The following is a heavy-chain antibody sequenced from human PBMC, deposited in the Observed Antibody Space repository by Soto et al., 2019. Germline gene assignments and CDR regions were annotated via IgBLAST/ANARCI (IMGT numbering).Heavy chain of an antibody. V-gene: IGHV1-3*01. J-gene: IGHJ5*02. CDR2: INAGNGNT. Sequence: ASVKVSCKASGYTFTSYAMHWVRQAPGQRLEWMGWINAGNGNTIYAQKFQGRVTMTEDTSTDTAYMELSSLRSEDTAVYYCATVVLGYCISTSCRTTNWFDPWGQGTLVTVSS. CDR3: ATVVLGYCISTSCRTTNWFDP. D-gene: IGHD2-2*01. CDR1: GYTFTSYA.